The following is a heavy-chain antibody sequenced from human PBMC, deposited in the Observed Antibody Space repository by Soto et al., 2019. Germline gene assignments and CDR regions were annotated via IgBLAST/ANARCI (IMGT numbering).Heavy chain of an antibody. V-gene: IGHV4-38-2*02. Sequence: PSETLSLTCSVSGYSISSGFYWGWIRQPPGKGPQWIGNIYHSGNTYYNPSLKSRVTISVDTSKNQFSLRLTSVSAADTAVYFCERERAGGQVDYWGQGTLVTVSS. J-gene: IGHJ4*02. CDR3: ERERAGGQVDY. CDR2: IYHSGNT. CDR1: GYSISSGFY.